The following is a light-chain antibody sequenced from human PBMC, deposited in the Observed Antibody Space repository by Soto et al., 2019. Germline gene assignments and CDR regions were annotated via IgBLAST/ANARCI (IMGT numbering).Light chain of an antibody. V-gene: IGKV3-20*01. CDR1: QRVTSNY. Sequence: EIVLTQSPGTLSVSPGERAALSCKASQRVTSNYLAWYQQRPGQAPRLLIYAANRRATGSPDRLTGSGSGTDCNLTISSLEPEDYALYYCQQYAGAPWTFGQGTMVEIK. CDR3: QQYAGAPWT. CDR2: AAN. J-gene: IGKJ1*01.